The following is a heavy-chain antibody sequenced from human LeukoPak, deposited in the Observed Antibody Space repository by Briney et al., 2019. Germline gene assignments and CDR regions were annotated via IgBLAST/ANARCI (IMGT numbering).Heavy chain of an antibody. CDR2: ISSNGGTI. CDR1: GFTFSSYA. D-gene: IGHD3-22*01. Sequence: TGGSLRLSCSASGFTFSSYAMHWVRQAPGNGLEYVSAISSNGGTIYYADSAKGRFTISRDNSKNTLYPQMSSLRVEDTAVYYCVKGSEAYCDSKSDYWGQGTLVTVSS. V-gene: IGHV3-64D*09. CDR3: VKGSEAYCDSKSDY. J-gene: IGHJ4*02.